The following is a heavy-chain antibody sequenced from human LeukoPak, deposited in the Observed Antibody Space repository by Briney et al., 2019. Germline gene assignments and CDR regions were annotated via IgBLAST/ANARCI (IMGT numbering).Heavy chain of an antibody. J-gene: IGHJ4*02. V-gene: IGHV1-18*01. D-gene: IGHD6-13*01. CDR1: GYTFTSYG. CDR2: ISANNGYT. CDR3: ARGATASAGTTLDY. Sequence: ASVKVSCKASGYTFTSYGVSWVRQAPGQGLEWMGWISANNGYTKYAQKLQGRVTMTTDTSTSTAYMELRSLISDDTAVYYGARGATASAGTTLDYWGQGTLVTVSS.